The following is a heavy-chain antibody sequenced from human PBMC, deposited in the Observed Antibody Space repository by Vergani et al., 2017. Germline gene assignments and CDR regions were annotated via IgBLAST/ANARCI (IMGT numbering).Heavy chain of an antibody. J-gene: IGHJ5*02. CDR2: IYYSGST. CDR3: ARQIYEWLPYNWFDP. CDR1: GGSISSSSYY. Sequence: QLQLQESGPGLVKPSETLSLTCTVSGGSISSSSYYWGWIRQPPGKGLEWIGRIYYSGSTYYNPSLKSRVTISVDTSKNQFTLKLSSVTAADTAVYYCARQIYEWLPYNWFDPWGQGTLVTVSS. V-gene: IGHV4-39*01. D-gene: IGHD3-3*01.